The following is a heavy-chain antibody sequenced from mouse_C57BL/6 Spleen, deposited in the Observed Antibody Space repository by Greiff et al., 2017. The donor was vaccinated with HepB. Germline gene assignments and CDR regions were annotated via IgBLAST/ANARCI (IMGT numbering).Heavy chain of an antibody. Sequence: QVQLQQSGPGLVQPSQSLSITCTVSGFSLTSYGVHWVRQSPGKGREWLGVIWSGGSTDYNAAFISRLSISKDNSKSQVFFKMNSLQADDTAIYYCARMGYYGSSWYWYFDVWGTGTTVTVSS. D-gene: IGHD1-1*01. CDR2: IWSGGST. CDR3: ARMGYYGSSWYWYFDV. CDR1: GFSLTSYG. J-gene: IGHJ1*03. V-gene: IGHV2-2*01.